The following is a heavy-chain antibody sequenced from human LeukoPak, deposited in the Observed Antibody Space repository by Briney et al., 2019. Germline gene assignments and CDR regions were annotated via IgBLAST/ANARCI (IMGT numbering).Heavy chain of an antibody. V-gene: IGHV4-38-2*01. Sequence: PSETLSLTCAVSGYSISSGYYLVWIRQPPGKGLEWIGAIYHTGSTYYNPSLKSRVTISVDTSKNQFYLKLSSVTAADTAEYYCARLYAVVPAPLGYWGQGTLVTVSS. CDR1: GYSISSGYY. J-gene: IGHJ4*02. CDR3: ARLYAVVPAPLGY. CDR2: IYHTGST. D-gene: IGHD2-2*01.